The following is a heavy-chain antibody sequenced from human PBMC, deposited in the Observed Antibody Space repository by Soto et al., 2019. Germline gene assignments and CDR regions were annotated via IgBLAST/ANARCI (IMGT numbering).Heavy chain of an antibody. CDR1: GYTFTTYD. CDR2: ISAYNGNT. Sequence: QVQLVQSGGELKKPGASVKVSCKASGYTFTTYDLSWVRQAPGQGLEWMGWISAYNGNTNYAQNLQGRVTMTTDTSTSTAYMELRSLRSDDTAVYYCARVIGYYYHMDVWGQGTTVTVSS. J-gene: IGHJ6*02. V-gene: IGHV1-18*01. CDR3: ARVIGYYYHMDV. D-gene: IGHD3-22*01.